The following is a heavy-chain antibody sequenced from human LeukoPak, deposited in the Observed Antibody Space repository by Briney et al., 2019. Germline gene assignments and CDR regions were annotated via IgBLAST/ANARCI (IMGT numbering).Heavy chain of an antibody. J-gene: IGHJ4*02. CDR1: GGSFSGYY. V-gene: IGHV4-34*01. CDR2: INHSGST. CDR3: ARGYDFWSGYYHY. Sequence: SETLPLTCAVYGGSFSGYYWSWIRQPPGKGLEWIGEINHSGSTNYNPSLKSRVTISVDTSKNQFSLKLSSVTAADTAVYYCARGYDFWSGYYHYWGQGTLVTVSS. D-gene: IGHD3-3*01.